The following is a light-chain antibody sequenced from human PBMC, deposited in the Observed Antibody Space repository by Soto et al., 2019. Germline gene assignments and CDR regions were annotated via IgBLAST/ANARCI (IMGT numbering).Light chain of an antibody. Sequence: QLTQSPSSLSASVGDRVTITCQASQNINNYLNWYQQKPGRAPKLLIYDASNLEAGVPSRFRGSGSGTDFTFTISRLQPEDIATYYCQQYENLPTFGQGTRLEI. V-gene: IGKV1-33*01. CDR2: DAS. CDR1: QNINNY. J-gene: IGKJ5*01. CDR3: QQYENLPT.